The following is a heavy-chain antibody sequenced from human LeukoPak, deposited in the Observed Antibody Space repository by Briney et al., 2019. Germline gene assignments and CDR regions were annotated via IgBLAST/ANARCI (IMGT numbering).Heavy chain of an antibody. J-gene: IGHJ4*02. CDR2: IYHSGST. CDR3: ARLYISGWYFDY. CDR1: GGSISSSSYY. V-gene: IGHV4-39*07. D-gene: IGHD6-19*01. Sequence: PSETLSLTCTVSGGSISSSSYYWGWIRQPPGKGLEWIGNIYHSGSTYYNPSLKSRVTMSVDTSKNQFSLKLSSVTAADTAVYYCARLYISGWYFDYWGQGTLVTVSS.